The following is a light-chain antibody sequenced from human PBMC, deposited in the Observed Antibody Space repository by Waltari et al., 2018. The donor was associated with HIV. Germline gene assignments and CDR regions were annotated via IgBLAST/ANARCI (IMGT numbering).Light chain of an antibody. CDR1: QSVLYSSNNKNY. V-gene: IGKV4-1*01. J-gene: IGKJ4*01. CDR2: WAS. CDR3: QQYYSTPFT. Sequence: DIVMTQSPDSLVVSLGERATINCKSSQSVLYSSNNKNYLAWYQQKPGQPPKLLIYWASTRESGVPDRFCGSGSGTDFTLTISSLQAEDVAVYYCQQYYSTPFTFGGGTKVEIK.